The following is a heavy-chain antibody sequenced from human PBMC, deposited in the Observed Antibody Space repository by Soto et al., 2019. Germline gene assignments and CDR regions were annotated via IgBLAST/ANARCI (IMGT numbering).Heavy chain of an antibody. Sequence: SETLSLTCTVSGGSISSGGYYWSWIRQHPGKGLEWIGYIYYSGSTYYNPSLKSRVTMSVDTSQNQFSLKLSSVTAADTAVYYCARHRVPSVYDPIPGCFDSWGQGILVTVSS. V-gene: IGHV4-31*03. CDR1: GGSISSGGYY. CDR3: ARHRVPSVYDPIPGCFDS. CDR2: IYYSGST. J-gene: IGHJ4*02. D-gene: IGHD5-12*01.